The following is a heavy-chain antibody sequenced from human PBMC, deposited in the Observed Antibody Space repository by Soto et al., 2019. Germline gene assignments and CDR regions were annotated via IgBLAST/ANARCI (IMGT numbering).Heavy chain of an antibody. CDR3: AIGRGEYHFDY. V-gene: IGHV4-59*01. J-gene: IGHJ4*02. CDR1: GGSSSSYY. D-gene: IGHD2-21*01. Sequence: SETLSLTCTVSGGSSSSYYWSWIRQPPGKGLEWIGYIYYSGSTNYNPSLKSRVTISVDTSKNQFSLKLSSVTAADTAVYYCAIGRGEYHFDYWGQGTLVTVS. CDR2: IYYSGST.